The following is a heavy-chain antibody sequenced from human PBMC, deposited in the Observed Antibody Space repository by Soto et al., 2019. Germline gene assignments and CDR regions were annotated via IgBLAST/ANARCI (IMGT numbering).Heavy chain of an antibody. V-gene: IGHV2-5*01. Sequence: QITLKESGPTQVKPTQPLTLTCTLSGFSHSTSGVAVGWIRQPPGQALEWLGHIYWNDDKYYSTSLKSRLSLSKDTSKNQVVLTMTNVDPLDTGTYYCARLLSAALFSYDLWGQGTLVTVSS. J-gene: IGHJ5*02. CDR3: ARLLSAALFSYDL. CDR2: IYWNDDK. D-gene: IGHD1-26*01. CDR1: GFSHSTSGVA.